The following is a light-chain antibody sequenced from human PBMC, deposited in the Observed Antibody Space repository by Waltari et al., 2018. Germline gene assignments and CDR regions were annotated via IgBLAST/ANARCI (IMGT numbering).Light chain of an antibody. Sequence: AIQMTQSPPSLSASVGDTVTITCRASQDLDNHLAWYQQKPGKAPKLLVYGTSILQTMVPSRFSGSGSGTTFALTISSLQPADSATYYCLQDRTGLTFGGGTKVEI. CDR1: QDLDNH. CDR3: LQDRTGLT. V-gene: IGKV1-6*02. CDR2: GTS. J-gene: IGKJ4*01.